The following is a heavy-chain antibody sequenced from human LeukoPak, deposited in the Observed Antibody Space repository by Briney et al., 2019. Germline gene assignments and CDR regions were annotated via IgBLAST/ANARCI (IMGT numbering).Heavy chain of an antibody. V-gene: IGHV3-30-3*01. CDR1: GFTFSSYA. CDR2: ISYDGSNK. D-gene: IGHD6-13*01. J-gene: IGHJ4*02. CDR3: AIQQAAAGYFDY. Sequence: GGSLRLSCAASGFTFSSYAMHWVRQAPGKGLEWVAVISYDGSNKYYADSVRGRFTISRDNSKNTLYLQMNSLRAEDTAVYYCAIQQAAAGYFDYWGQGTLVTVSS.